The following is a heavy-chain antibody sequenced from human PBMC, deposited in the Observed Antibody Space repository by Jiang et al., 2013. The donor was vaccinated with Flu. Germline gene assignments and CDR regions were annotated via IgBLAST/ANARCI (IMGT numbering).Heavy chain of an antibody. CDR3: ARDGIGGRDKTLDY. J-gene: IGHJ4*02. D-gene: IGHD1-26*01. Sequence: TSYAQKFQGRVTMTRDTSTSTVYMELSSLRSEDTAVYYCARDGIGGRDKTLDYWGQGTLVTVSS. CDR2: T. V-gene: IGHV1-46*01.